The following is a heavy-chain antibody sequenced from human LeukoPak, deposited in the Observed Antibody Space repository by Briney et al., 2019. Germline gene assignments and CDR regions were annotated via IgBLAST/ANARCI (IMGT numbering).Heavy chain of an antibody. D-gene: IGHD4/OR15-4a*01. V-gene: IGHV1-46*01. Sequence: ASVKVSCKASGYTFIIYCMHWVRQAPGQGLEWMGIVNPSGGSTNYAQKFQGRITMTRDTSTSTVYMELSSLRSEDTAVYYCARGRTMGDYWGQGTLVTVSS. CDR2: VNPSGGST. J-gene: IGHJ4*02. CDR1: GYTFIIYC. CDR3: ARGRTMGDY.